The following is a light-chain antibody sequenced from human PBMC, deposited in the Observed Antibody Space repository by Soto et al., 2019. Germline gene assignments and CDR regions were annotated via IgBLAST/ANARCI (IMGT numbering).Light chain of an antibody. Sequence: ALTQPASVSGSPGQSITISCTGTSSDVGGYNYVSWYQQHPGKAPKLMIYEVSNRPSGVSNRFSGSKSGNTASLTISGLQAEDEADYYCSSYTSSSTLDVFGTGTKVT. J-gene: IGLJ1*01. V-gene: IGLV2-14*01. CDR3: SSYTSSSTLDV. CDR2: EVS. CDR1: SSDVGGYNY.